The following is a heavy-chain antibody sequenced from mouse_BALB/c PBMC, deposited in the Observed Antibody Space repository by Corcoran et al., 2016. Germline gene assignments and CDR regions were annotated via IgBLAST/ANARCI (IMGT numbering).Heavy chain of an antibody. CDR1: GYTFTNYG. D-gene: IGHD1-2*01. J-gene: IGHJ2*01. Sequence: QIQLVQSGPELKKPGETVKISCKASGYTFTNYGMNWVKQAPGKGLKWMGWINTDTGEPTYADDFKGRFAFSLETSASTAYLQINNLKNEDTATYFCARGYGFLFDYWGQGTTLTVSS. V-gene: IGHV9-3-1*01. CDR2: INTDTGEP. CDR3: ARGYGFLFDY.